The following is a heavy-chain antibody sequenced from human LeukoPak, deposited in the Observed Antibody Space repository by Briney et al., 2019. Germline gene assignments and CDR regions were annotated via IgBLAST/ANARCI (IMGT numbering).Heavy chain of an antibody. V-gene: IGHV3-30*01. D-gene: IGHD5-24*01. CDR2: VSSHGNDG. CDR1: AFTFSHFA. J-gene: IGHJ4*02. Sequence: GGSLRLSCAVSAFTFSHFAMHWVRQAPGKGLEWVAVVSSHGNDGYYADSVKGRFSISRDNSKNTLYLQIDSLRAEDTAIYYCTRDAYNFNDFDYWGQGTLVTVSS. CDR3: TRDAYNFNDFDY.